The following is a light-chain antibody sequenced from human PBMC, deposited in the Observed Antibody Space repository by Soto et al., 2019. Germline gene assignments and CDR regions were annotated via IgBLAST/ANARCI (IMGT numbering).Light chain of an antibody. V-gene: IGLV2-14*03. CDR1: SSDVGDYNF. CDR2: DVS. CDR3: SSKRCSSTDVV. J-gene: IGLJ2*01. Sequence: QSALTQPASVSGSPGQSITISCTGSSSDVGDYNFVSWYQQYPGKAPKVMIYDVSKRPSGVSTRFSGSKSGNTASLTISGLQAEDEAYYYCSSKRCSSTDVVFGGGTKLTVL.